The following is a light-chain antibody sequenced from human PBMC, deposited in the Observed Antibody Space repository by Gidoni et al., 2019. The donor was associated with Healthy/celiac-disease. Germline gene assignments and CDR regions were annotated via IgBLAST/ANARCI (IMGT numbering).Light chain of an antibody. V-gene: IGLV2-14*01. J-gene: IGLJ2*01. CDR1: SSDVGGYNY. CDR2: ELS. Sequence: QSALTQPATVSGSPGQPISISCTGTSSDVGGYNYVSWYQQHPGKAPKLMIYELSKRPSGVSNRFAGSKSGNTASLTISGLQAEDEADYYCSSYTSSSALVFGGGTKLTVL. CDR3: SSYTSSSALV.